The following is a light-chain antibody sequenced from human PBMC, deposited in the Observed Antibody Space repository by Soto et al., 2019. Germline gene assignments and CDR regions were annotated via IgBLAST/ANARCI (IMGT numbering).Light chain of an antibody. CDR2: GAS. CDR3: QQYDNSST. Sequence: EIVLTQSPGTLSLSPGETATLSCRASQSVSSNNLAWYHQKPGQTPSLLIYGASTRATGIPDRFSGSGSGTDFALNISRLELEDFTVYYFQQYDNSSTFGQGTRLEIE. CDR1: QSVSSNN. V-gene: IGKV3-20*01. J-gene: IGKJ5*01.